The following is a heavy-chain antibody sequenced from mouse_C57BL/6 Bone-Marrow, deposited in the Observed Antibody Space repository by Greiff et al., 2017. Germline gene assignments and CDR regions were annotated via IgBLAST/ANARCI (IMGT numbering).Heavy chain of an antibody. V-gene: IGHV3-6*01. Sequence: ESGPGLVKPSQSLSLTCSVTGYSITSGYYWNWIRQFPGNKLEWMGYISYDGSNNYNPSLKNRISITRDTSKNQFFLKLNSVTTEDTATYYCARDGYYDYEAWFAYWGQGTLVTVSA. CDR2: ISYDGSN. CDR3: ARDGYYDYEAWFAY. CDR1: GYSITSGYY. D-gene: IGHD2-4*01. J-gene: IGHJ3*01.